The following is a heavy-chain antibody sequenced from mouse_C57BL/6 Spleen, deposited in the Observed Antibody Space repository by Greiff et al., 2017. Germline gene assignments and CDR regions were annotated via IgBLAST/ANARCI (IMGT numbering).Heavy chain of an antibody. V-gene: IGHV1-69*01. J-gene: IGHJ2*01. CDR1: GYTFTSYW. Sequence: QVQLQQPGAELVMPGASVKLSCKASGYTFTSYWMHWVKQRPGHGLEWIGEIDPSDSYTNYNQKFKGKSTLTVDKSSSTAYMQLSSLTSEDSAVYYCARSGDYDYWGQGTTLTVSS. CDR3: ARSGDYDY. D-gene: IGHD2-4*01. CDR2: IDPSDSYT.